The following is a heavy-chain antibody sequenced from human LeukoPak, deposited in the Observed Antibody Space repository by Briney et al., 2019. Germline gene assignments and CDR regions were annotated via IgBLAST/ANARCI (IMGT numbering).Heavy chain of an antibody. V-gene: IGHV4-59*08. CDR1: GGSFSGYY. D-gene: IGHD2-15*01. CDR3: ASLPPWGYHMDV. Sequence: SETLSLTCAVYGGSFSGYYWSWIRQPPGKGLEWIGYIFYTGSTYYNPSLESRVTISVDTSKNQFSLKLSSVTVADTAMYYCASLPPWGYHMDVWGKGTTVTVSS. J-gene: IGHJ6*03. CDR2: IFYTGST.